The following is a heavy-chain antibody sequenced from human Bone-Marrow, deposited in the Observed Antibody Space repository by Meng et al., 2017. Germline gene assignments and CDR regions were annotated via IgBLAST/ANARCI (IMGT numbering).Heavy chain of an antibody. CDR2: IIPIFGTA. Sequence: QGQVVQSGAEVKKPGYVVKVSCKASGGTFSSYAISWVRQAPGQGLEWMGGIIPIFGTANYAQKFQGRVTITADESTSTAYMELSSLRSEDTAVYYCARDRYYYDSSGYRFDYWGQGTLVTVSS. J-gene: IGHJ4*02. V-gene: IGHV1-69*01. D-gene: IGHD3-22*01. CDR3: ARDRYYYDSSGYRFDY. CDR1: GGTFSSYA.